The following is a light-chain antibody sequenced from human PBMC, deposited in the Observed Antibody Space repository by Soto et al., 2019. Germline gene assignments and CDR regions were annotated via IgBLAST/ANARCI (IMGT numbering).Light chain of an antibody. Sequence: EIVLIQSPATLSLSPGESATLSCRASQSVGSYLAWYQHKPGQAPRLLISDASNRATGIPARFSGSGSETDFTLTISSLEPEDSAVYYFQQRSNWPSLTFGGATKVDIK. CDR1: QSVGSY. CDR2: DAS. CDR3: QQRSNWPSLT. J-gene: IGKJ4*01. V-gene: IGKV3-11*01.